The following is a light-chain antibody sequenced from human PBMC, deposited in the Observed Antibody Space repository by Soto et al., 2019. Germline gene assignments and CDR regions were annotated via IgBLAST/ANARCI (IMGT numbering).Light chain of an antibody. J-gene: IGKJ1*01. CDR3: QHTYSAPRT. CDR1: QTISSY. V-gene: IGKV1-39*01. Sequence: DIQMTQSPSSLSASVGDRVTMTCRASQTISSYLNWYQQKPGKAPNLLIYAASSLQSGVPSRFSGSGSGTDFTLTINSPQSEDSGIYYCQHTYSAPRTFGQGTKVEIK. CDR2: AAS.